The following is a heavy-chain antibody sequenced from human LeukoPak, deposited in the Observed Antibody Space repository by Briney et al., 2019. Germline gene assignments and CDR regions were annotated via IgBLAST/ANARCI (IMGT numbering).Heavy chain of an antibody. Sequence: ASVKVSRKASGGTFSSYAISWVRQAPGQGLEWMGGIIPIFGTANYAQKFQGRVTITADESTSTAYMELSSLRSEDTAVYYCARCPDYDYVWGSYRFGVGSGAFDIWGQGTMVTVSS. CDR2: IIPIFGTA. J-gene: IGHJ3*02. CDR1: GGTFSSYA. V-gene: IGHV1-69*13. CDR3: ARCPDYDYVWGSYRFGVGSGAFDI. D-gene: IGHD3-16*02.